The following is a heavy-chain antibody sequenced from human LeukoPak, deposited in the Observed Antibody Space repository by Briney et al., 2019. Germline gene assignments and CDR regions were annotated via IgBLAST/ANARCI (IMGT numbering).Heavy chain of an antibody. J-gene: IGHJ5*02. Sequence: GASVKVSCKASGYTFTSYYMHWVRQAPGQGLEWMGIINPSGGSTSYAQKFQGRVTMTRDTSTSTVYMELSSLRSEDTAVYYCATLPTRYCSGGSRQNWFDPWGQGTLVTVSS. D-gene: IGHD2-15*01. CDR2: INPSGGST. CDR1: GYTFTSYY. CDR3: ATLPTRYCSGGSRQNWFDP. V-gene: IGHV1-46*01.